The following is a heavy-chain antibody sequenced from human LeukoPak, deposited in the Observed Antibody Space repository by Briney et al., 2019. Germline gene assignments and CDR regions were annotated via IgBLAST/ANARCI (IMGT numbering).Heavy chain of an antibody. V-gene: IGHV1-69*05. J-gene: IGHJ6*03. Sequence: SVKVSCKASGGSFISFAIGWVRQAPGQGLEWMGGIIPMFGTANYAQNFQGRVTITTDESTSTAYMELSSLRSEDTAMYYCARGERVLRFLEWLSKATYYYYYMDVWGKGTTVTVSS. CDR3: ARGERVLRFLEWLSKATYYYYYMDV. CDR2: IIPMFGTA. CDR1: GGSFISFA. D-gene: IGHD3-3*01.